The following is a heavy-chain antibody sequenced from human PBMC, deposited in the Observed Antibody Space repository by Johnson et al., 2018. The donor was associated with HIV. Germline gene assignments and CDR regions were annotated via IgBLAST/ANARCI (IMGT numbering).Heavy chain of an antibody. Sequence: EVQLVESGGDLVQPGGSLRLSCAASGFIFNNYWMHWVRQTPGKGLVWVSRINTDGSYATYADPVKGRFTITRDNAKNTLYLQMNSLRAEDTAIYYCARVQLVADDVLNVWGQGTMVTVSS. CDR2: INTDGSYA. CDR3: ARVQLVADDVLNV. V-gene: IGHV3-74*03. J-gene: IGHJ3*01. CDR1: GFIFNNYW. D-gene: IGHD2-15*01.